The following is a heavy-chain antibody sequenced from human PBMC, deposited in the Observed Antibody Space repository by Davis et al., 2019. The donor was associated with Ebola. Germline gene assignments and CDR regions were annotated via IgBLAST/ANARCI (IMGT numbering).Heavy chain of an antibody. J-gene: IGHJ6*02. CDR3: ARGTRRYYYGMDV. CDR1: GYSFTSYW. V-gene: IGHV5-51*01. CDR2: IYPDDSDT. Sequence: GESLKISCKGSGYSFTSYWIGWVRQMPGKGLEWMGIIYPDDSDTRYSPSFQGQVTISADKSISTAYLQWSSLKASDTAMYYCARGTRRYYYGMDVWGQGTTVTVSS.